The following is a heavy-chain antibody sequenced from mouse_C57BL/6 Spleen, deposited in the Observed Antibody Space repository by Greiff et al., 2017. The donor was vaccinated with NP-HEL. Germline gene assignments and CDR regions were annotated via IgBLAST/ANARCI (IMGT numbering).Heavy chain of an antibody. D-gene: IGHD2-4*01. CDR2: IDPETGGT. CDR3: TRSRSTMITTVYFDY. V-gene: IGHV1-15*01. Sequence: QVQLQQSGAELVRPGASVTLSCKASGYTFTDYEMHWVKQTPVHGLEWIGAIDPETGGTAYNQKFKGKAILTADKSSSTAYMELRSLTSEDSAVYYCTRSRSTMITTVYFDYWGQGTTLTVSS. J-gene: IGHJ2*01. CDR1: GYTFTDYE.